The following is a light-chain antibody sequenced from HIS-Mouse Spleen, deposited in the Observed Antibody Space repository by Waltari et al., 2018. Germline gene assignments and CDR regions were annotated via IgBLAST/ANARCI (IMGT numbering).Light chain of an antibody. CDR1: QSVSSSY. Sequence: EIVLTQSPGTLSLSPGERATLSCRASQSVSSSYLAWYQQKPGQAPRLLIYGASSRATGIPDRFSGSGSRTDFTLTISRLEPEDVAVYYCQQYGSSPTFGQGTKLEIK. V-gene: IGKV3-20*01. CDR2: GAS. CDR3: QQYGSSPT. J-gene: IGKJ2*01.